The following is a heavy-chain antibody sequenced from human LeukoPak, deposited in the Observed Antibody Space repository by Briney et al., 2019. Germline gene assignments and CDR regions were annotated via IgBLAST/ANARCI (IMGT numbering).Heavy chain of an antibody. Sequence: SGTLSLTCAVSGGSISSSNWWSWVRQSPGKGLEWIGEMYHSGRTSYNPSLKSRVTISVDKSKNQFSLKLSSVTAADTAVYYCASWALGLAGGAFDIWGQGTMVTVSS. CDR1: GGSISSSNW. V-gene: IGHV4-4*02. CDR3: ASWALGLAGGAFDI. CDR2: MYHSGRT. J-gene: IGHJ3*02. D-gene: IGHD3-10*01.